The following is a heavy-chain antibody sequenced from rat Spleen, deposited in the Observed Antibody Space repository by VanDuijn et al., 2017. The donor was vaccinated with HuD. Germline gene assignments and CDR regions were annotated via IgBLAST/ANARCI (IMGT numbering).Heavy chain of an antibody. CDR2: ISYDGRST. CDR3: ARAYYDGTYY. V-gene: IGHV5-19*01. CDR1: GFTFSNYG. Sequence: EVQLVESGGGLVQPGRSLKLSCAASGFTFSNYGMHWIRQAPTKGLEWVATISYDGRSTYYRDSVKGRFTISRDDAKNTLYLQMDSLRSEDTATYYCARAYYDGTYYWGQGVMVTVSS. D-gene: IGHD1-12*02. J-gene: IGHJ2*01.